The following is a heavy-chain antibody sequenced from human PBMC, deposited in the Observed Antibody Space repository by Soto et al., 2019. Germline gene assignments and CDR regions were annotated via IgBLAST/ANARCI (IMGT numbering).Heavy chain of an antibody. J-gene: IGHJ4*02. CDR1: GGSISSGGFY. CDR2: IYYSGST. D-gene: IGHD1-26*01. CDR3: ARDRSYTSAFDY. Sequence: SETLSLTCTVSGGSISSGGFYWSWILQHPGKGLEWIGYIYYSGSTYYNPSLKSRVTISLDTSKNQFSLKLSSVTAADTAVYYCARDRSYTSAFDYWGQGTLVTVSS. V-gene: IGHV4-31*03.